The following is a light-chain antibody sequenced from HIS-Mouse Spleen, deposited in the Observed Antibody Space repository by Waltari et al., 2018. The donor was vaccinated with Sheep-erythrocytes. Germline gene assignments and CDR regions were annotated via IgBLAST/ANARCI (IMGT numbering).Light chain of an antibody. CDR1: SSDVGGYNY. J-gene: IGLJ1*01. CDR3: CSYAGSYNHV. V-gene: IGLV2-11*01. CDR2: DVS. Sequence: QSVLTQPRSVSGSPGQSVTISCTGTSSDVGGYNYVSWYQQHPVKAPKLMIYDVSKRRYGVPDRFSGSKTGNTASLTISGLQAEDEADYYCCSYAGSYNHVFATGTKVTVL.